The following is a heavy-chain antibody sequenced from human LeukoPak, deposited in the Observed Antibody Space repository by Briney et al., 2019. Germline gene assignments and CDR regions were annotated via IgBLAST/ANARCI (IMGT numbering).Heavy chain of an antibody. Sequence: PGGSLRLSCAASGFTFSSYWMHWVRQAPGKGLVWVSRINSDGSSTSYADSVKGRFTISRDNAKNTLYLQMNSLRAEDTAVYYCARQRVTLVRGVITRYYYYYMDVWGKGTTVTVSS. CDR2: INSDGSST. D-gene: IGHD3-10*01. CDR1: GFTFSSYW. V-gene: IGHV3-74*01. J-gene: IGHJ6*03. CDR3: ARQRVTLVRGVITRYYYYYMDV.